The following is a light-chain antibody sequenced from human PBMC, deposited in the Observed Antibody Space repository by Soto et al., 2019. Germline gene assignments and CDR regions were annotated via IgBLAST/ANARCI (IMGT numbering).Light chain of an antibody. J-gene: IGKJ1*01. V-gene: IGKV2-24*01. Sequence: DIVLTQTPLSLVVTLGQPASISCKSSQSLAFRDGNIYLNWLQQRPGQPPRLLIYKTSNRFSGVPDRFSGSGAGTEFTLKISRVEAEDVGVYYCAEAAILPHAFGQGTKVEIK. CDR1: QSLAFRDGNIY. CDR2: KTS. CDR3: AEAAILPHA.